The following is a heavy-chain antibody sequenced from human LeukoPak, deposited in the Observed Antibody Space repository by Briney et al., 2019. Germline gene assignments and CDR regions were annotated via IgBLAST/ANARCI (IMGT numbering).Heavy chain of an antibody. V-gene: IGHV4-59*01. CDR3: ARDWLETRYTYGPAGERYYYYHMDV. CDR1: GASITTYY. CDR2: IHYHGCP. J-gene: IGHJ6*03. D-gene: IGHD5-18*01. Sequence: SQTLALTCTFTGASITTYYWAWIRQPPAKALESIGYIHYHGCPSYNPSLNSRVTISIDTSENQVSLELSSVTAADTAVYYCARDWLETRYTYGPAGERYYYYHMDVWGKGTTVTVSS.